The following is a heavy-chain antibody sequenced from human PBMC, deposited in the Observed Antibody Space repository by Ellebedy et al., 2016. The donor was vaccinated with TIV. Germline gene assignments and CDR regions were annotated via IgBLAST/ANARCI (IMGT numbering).Heavy chain of an antibody. D-gene: IGHD3-10*01. CDR1: GFTFSGYY. Sequence: GESLKISCAASGFTFSGYYMSWFRQAPGKGPAWVSSISSSSSYIYYADSVKGRFTISRDNAKNSLYLQMNSLRAEDTAVYYCARDPVFNMVRGPNWFDPWGQGTLVTVSS. J-gene: IGHJ5*02. CDR2: ISSSSSYI. V-gene: IGHV3-21*01. CDR3: ARDPVFNMVRGPNWFDP.